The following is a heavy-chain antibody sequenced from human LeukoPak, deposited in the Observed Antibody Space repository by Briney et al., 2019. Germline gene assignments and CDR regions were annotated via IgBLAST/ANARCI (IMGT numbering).Heavy chain of an antibody. D-gene: IGHD2-15*01. J-gene: IGHJ5*02. CDR3: ARAEYRYCSGGSCKYNWFDP. Sequence: SVKVSWKASGGTFSSYAISWVRQAPGQGLEWMGGIIPIFGTANYAQKFQGRVTITADESTSTAYMELSSLRSEDTAVYYCARAEYRYCSGGSCKYNWFDPWGQGTLSPSPQ. V-gene: IGHV1-69*13. CDR2: IIPIFGTA. CDR1: GGTFSSYA.